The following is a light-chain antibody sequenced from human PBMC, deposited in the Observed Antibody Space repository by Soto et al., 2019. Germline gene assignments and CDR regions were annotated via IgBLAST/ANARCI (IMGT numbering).Light chain of an antibody. J-gene: IGKJ5*01. CDR2: GAS. V-gene: IGKV3-20*01. CDR3: QQYGSSPNT. Sequence: DIVLTQSPGTLSLSPGPRSTLACMASQSVSSNYLAWYQQKRGQAPRLLIYGASTRATGIPARFSGSGSGTECTVTISRLQTEDFAVYYCQQYGSSPNTFGQGTRLEIK. CDR1: QSVSSNY.